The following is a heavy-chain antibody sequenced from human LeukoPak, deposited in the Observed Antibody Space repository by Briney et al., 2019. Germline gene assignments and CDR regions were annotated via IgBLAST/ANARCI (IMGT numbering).Heavy chain of an antibody. CDR1: GFTFSSYA. D-gene: IGHD3-22*01. J-gene: IGHJ6*02. CDR2: ISYDGSNK. V-gene: IGHV3-30-3*01. CDR3: ARGKGQVVPYGMDV. Sequence: GGSLRLSCAASGFTFSSYAMHWVRQAPGKGLEWVAVISYDGSNKYYADSVKGRFTISRDNSKNTLYLQMNSLSAEDTAVYYCARGKGQVVPYGMDVWGQGTTVTVSS.